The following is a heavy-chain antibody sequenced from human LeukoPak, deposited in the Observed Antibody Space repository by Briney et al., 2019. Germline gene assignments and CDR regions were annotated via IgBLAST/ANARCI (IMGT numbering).Heavy chain of an antibody. CDR1: GFTFSNYN. CDR3: AVRFDY. Sequence: GGSLRLSCAASGFTFSNYNMNWVRQAPGKGLEWVSEISGSGGSTYYADSVKGRFTISRDNAKNSLYLQMNSLRAEDTAVYYCAVRFDYWGQGILVTASS. V-gene: IGHV3-48*04. CDR2: ISGSGGST. D-gene: IGHD3-16*02. J-gene: IGHJ4*02.